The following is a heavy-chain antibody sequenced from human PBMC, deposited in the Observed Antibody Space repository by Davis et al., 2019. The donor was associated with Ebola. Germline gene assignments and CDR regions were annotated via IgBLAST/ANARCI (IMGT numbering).Heavy chain of an antibody. Sequence: SGPTLVKPTQTLTLTCTFSGFSLTTSRMCVTWVRQPPGKALEWLARIDWDGDKYYNTSLKTRLSISKDTSKNQVVLTMSNVDPVDTATYYCARIRWEDYGSSSALDYWGQGILVTVSS. D-gene: IGHD6-6*01. CDR3: ARIRWEDYGSSSALDY. V-gene: IGHV2-70*11. J-gene: IGHJ4*02. CDR1: GFSLTTSRMC. CDR2: IDWDGDK.